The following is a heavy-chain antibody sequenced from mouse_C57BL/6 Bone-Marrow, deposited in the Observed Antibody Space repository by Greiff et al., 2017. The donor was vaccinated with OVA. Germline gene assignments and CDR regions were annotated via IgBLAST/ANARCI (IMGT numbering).Heavy chain of an antibody. CDR2: IHPNSGST. CDR1: GYTFTSYW. J-gene: IGHJ3*01. D-gene: IGHD1-1*01. V-gene: IGHV1-64*01. Sequence: QVQLQQPGAELVKPGASVKLSCKASGYTFTSYWMHWVKQRTGQGLEWIGMIHPNSGSTNYNEKLKSKATLTVDKSSSTAYMQLSSLTSEDSAVYYCARRDYYVPFAYWGQGTLVTVSA. CDR3: ARRDYYVPFAY.